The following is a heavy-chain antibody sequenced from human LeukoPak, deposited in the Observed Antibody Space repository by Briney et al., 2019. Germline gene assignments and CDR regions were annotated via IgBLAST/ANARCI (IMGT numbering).Heavy chain of an antibody. J-gene: IGHJ4*02. CDR3: ARHTVVVVAAIPYFDY. CDR1: GFTFSDYY. D-gene: IGHD2-15*01. Sequence: GGSLRLSCAASGFTFSDYYMSWIRQAPGKGLEWVSYISSSGSTIYYADSVKGRFTIPRDNAKNSLYLQMNSLRAEDTAVYYCARHTVVVVAAIPYFDYWGQGTLVTVSS. CDR2: ISSSGSTI. V-gene: IGHV3-11*01.